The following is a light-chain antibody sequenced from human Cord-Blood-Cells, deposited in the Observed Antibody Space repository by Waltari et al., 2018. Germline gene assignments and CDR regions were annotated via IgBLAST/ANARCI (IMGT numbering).Light chain of an antibody. CDR1: KLGDKY. Sequence: SYELTQPPSVSVSPGQTASITCSGDKLGDKYACWYQQKPGQSPVLVIYQDSKRPSGIPERFSGSNSGNTATLTISGTQATDEADYCCQAWDSSTVVFGGGTKLTVL. V-gene: IGLV3-1*01. CDR2: QDS. CDR3: QAWDSSTVV. J-gene: IGLJ2*01.